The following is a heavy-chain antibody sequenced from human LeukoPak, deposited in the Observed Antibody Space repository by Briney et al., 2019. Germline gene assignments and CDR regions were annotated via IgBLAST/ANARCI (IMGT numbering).Heavy chain of an antibody. J-gene: IGHJ4*02. D-gene: IGHD6-13*01. CDR1: GGSLSGYY. Sequence: PSETLSLTCAVYGGSLSGYYWSWIRQPPGKGLEWIGEINHSGSTNYNPSLKSRVTISEDTSKNQFSLKLSSVTAADTAVYYCARGRRGYSSSWLDYWGQGTLVTVSS. CDR3: ARGRRGYSSSWLDY. V-gene: IGHV4-34*01. CDR2: INHSGST.